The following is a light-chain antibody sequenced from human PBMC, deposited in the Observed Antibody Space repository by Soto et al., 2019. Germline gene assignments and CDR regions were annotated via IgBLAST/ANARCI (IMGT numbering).Light chain of an antibody. CDR1: QSVSSY. J-gene: IGKJ4*01. Sequence: EVVCTQSPSTLSLSPGERATLSCRASQSVSSYLAWYQQKPGQAPRLLIYAASSGATGIPDRCSGSGSETDFTLTTSRLEPEDFAVYYCQQYGSSPLTFGGGTKVDIK. V-gene: IGKV3-20*01. CDR2: AAS. CDR3: QQYGSSPLT.